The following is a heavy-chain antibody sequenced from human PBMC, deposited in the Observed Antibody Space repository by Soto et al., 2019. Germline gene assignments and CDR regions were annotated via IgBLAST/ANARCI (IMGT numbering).Heavy chain of an antibody. J-gene: IGHJ4*02. CDR3: ARTYIVLMVYAIDYFDY. CDR2: IKQDGSEK. CDR1: GFTFSSYR. Sequence: VGSLRLSCAASGFTFSSYRMSWVRKAPGKGLEWVANIKQDGSEKYYVDSVKGRFTISRDNAKNSLYLQMNSLRAEDTAVYYCARTYIVLMVYAIDYFDYWGQGTLVTVSS. V-gene: IGHV3-7*03. D-gene: IGHD2-8*01.